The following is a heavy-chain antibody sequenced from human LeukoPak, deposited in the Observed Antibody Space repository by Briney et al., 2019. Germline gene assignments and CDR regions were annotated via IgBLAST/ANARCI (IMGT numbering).Heavy chain of an antibody. CDR3: ARDPGYSSGWYPFDY. D-gene: IGHD6-19*01. Sequence: SVKVSCKASGGTFSSYTISWVRQAPGKGLEWMGRIIPILGIANYAQKFQGRVTITADKSTSTAYMELSSLRSEDTAVYYCARDPGYSSGWYPFDYWGQGTLVTVSS. CDR1: GGTFSSYT. V-gene: IGHV1-69*04. CDR2: IIPILGIA. J-gene: IGHJ4*02.